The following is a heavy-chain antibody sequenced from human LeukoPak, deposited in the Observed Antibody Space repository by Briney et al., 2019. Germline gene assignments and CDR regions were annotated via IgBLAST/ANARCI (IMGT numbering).Heavy chain of an antibody. J-gene: IGHJ6*03. Sequence: GGSLRLSCAASGFTFSSYGMHWVRQAPGKGLQWVAFIRYDGSNKYYADSVKGRFTISRDNSKNTLYLQMNGLRAEDTAVYYCAKVGSSGWPRAYYYYMDVWGKGTTVTVSS. CDR1: GFTFSSYG. CDR3: AKVGSSGWPRAYYYYMDV. CDR2: IRYDGSNK. D-gene: IGHD6-19*01. V-gene: IGHV3-30*02.